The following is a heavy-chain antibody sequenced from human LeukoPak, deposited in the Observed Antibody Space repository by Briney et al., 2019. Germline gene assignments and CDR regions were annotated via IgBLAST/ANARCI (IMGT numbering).Heavy chain of an antibody. D-gene: IGHD6-19*01. Sequence: QAGGSLRLSCAASGFTVTTNYMSWVRQAPGKGLEWVSVIYSGGITYYADSVKGRFTISRDSSKNTLYLQMNSLRVEDTAVYYCARRHSSGGNWGQGTLVTVSS. V-gene: IGHV3-66*02. CDR3: ARRHSSGGN. CDR2: IYSGGIT. CDR1: GFTVTTNY. J-gene: IGHJ4*02.